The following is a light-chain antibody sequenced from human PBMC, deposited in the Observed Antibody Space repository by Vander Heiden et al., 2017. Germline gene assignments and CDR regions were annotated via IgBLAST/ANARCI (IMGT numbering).Light chain of an antibody. CDR3: QQRSNRIT. V-gene: IGKV3-11*01. J-gene: IGKJ5*01. CDR2: HAS. Sequence: IVLIKFEATMSLSPGERATLSCRASQSVGSYLAWYQQKPGQAPRLLIYHASNRATGIPARFSGSGSGTDFTLTISSLEPEDFTVYFCQQRSNRITFGQGTRLEIK. CDR1: QSVGSY.